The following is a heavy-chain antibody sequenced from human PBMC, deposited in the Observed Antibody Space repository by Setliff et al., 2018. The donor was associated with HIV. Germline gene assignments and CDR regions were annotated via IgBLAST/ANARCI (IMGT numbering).Heavy chain of an antibody. CDR1: GGTFSSYV. V-gene: IGHV1-69*13. CDR2: IIPVSDTT. D-gene: IGHD6-13*01. Sequence: GASVKVSCKSSGGTFSSYVINWVRQAPGQGLEWMGGIIPVSDTTNYAQKFQGRVTITADESTSTAYMELSNLRSEDTAVYYCASHLKLAATGTFDYWGQGTLVTVSS. CDR3: ASHLKLAATGTFDY. J-gene: IGHJ4*02.